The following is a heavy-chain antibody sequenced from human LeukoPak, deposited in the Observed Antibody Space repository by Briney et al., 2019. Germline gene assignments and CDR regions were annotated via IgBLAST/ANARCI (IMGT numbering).Heavy chain of an antibody. V-gene: IGHV1-18*01. CDR2: ISAYNGNT. D-gene: IGHD3-10*01. J-gene: IGHJ2*01. Sequence: GASVKVSCKASGYTFTSYGISWVRQAPGQGLEWMGWISAYNGNTNYAQKLQGRVTMTTDTSTSTAYMELRSLRSDDTAVYYCARITMVRGVLFDWYFDLWGRGTLVTVSS. CDR1: GYTFTSYG. CDR3: ARITMVRGVLFDWYFDL.